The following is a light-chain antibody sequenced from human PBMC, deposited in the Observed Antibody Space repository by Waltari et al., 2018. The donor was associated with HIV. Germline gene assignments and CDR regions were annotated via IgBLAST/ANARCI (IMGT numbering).Light chain of an antibody. J-gene: IGLJ2*01. CDR3: ATWDTNLRGVL. CDR2: DND. V-gene: IGLV1-51*01. CDR1: SSNIGKNY. Sequence: QSVLTQPPSVSAAPGQKVTLSCSGSSSNIGKNYVSWYQQLPGTAPKLLIYDNDQRPSGIPDRFSGSKSGTSATLGITGLRSGDEADYYCATWDTNLRGVLFGGGTQLTVL.